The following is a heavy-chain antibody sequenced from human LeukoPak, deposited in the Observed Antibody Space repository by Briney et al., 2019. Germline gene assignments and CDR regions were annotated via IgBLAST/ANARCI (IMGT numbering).Heavy chain of an antibody. J-gene: IGHJ4*02. CDR2: ITATGSRT. V-gene: IGHV3-23*01. CDR1: GFTFDDYA. D-gene: IGHD3-16*01. CDR3: ATSMGGGNIDY. Sequence: GGSLRLSCAASGFTFDDYAMHWVRQAPGKGLEWDSGITATGSRTYYADSVKGRFTISRDSSKNTLYLQLNSLRADDTAVYYCATSMGGGNIDYWGQGALVTVSS.